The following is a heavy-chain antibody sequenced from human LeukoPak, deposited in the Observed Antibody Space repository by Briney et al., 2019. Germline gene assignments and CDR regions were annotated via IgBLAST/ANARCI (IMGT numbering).Heavy chain of an antibody. D-gene: IGHD3-22*01. CDR2: IYYSGST. J-gene: IGHJ3*02. Sequence: KPSETLSLTCTVSGGSFSSGSYYWSWIRQPPGKGLEWIGYIYYSGSTNYNPSLKSRVTISVDTSKNQFSLKLSSVTAADTAVYYCARDTYDSSGYRGNHDAFDIWGQGTMVTVSS. CDR3: ARDTYDSSGYRGNHDAFDI. V-gene: IGHV4-61*01. CDR1: GGSFSSGSYY.